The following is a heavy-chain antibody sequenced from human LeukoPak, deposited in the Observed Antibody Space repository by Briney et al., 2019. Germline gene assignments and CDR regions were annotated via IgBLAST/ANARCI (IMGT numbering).Heavy chain of an antibody. CDR3: ARARRAVAGYHSYYMDV. D-gene: IGHD6-19*01. CDR1: GFTFSSYW. V-gene: IGHV3-7*01. J-gene: IGHJ6*03. Sequence: PGGSLRLSCAASGFTFSSYWMSWVRQAPGKGLEWVANINQFGIEKDYVDSVKDRFTISRDNAKNSLYLQMNSLRAEDTALYYCARARRAVAGYHSYYMDVWGKGTTVTVSS. CDR2: INQFGIEK.